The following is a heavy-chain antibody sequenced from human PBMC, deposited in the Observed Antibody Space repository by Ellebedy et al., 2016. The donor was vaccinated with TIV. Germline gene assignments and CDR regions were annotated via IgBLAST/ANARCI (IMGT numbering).Heavy chain of an antibody. D-gene: IGHD6-25*01. Sequence: MPSETLSLTCTVSGGSISSYYWSWIRQPPGKGLEWIGYIYYSGSTNYNPSLKSRVTISVDTSKNQFSLKLSSVTAADTAVYYCARPRKIAAGEQNWFDPWGQGTLVTVSS. V-gene: IGHV4-59*08. CDR1: GGSISSYY. J-gene: IGHJ5*02. CDR2: IYYSGST. CDR3: ARPRKIAAGEQNWFDP.